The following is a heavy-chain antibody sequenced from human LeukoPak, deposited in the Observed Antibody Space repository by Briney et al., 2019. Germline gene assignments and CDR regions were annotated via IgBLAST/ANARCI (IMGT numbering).Heavy chain of an antibody. V-gene: IGHV1-2*06. D-gene: IGHD3-22*01. CDR2: INPNSGGT. Sequence: ASVKVSCKASGYTFTGYYMHWVRQAPGQGLEWMGRINPNSGGTNYAQKFQGRVTMTRDTSISTAYMELSRLRSDDTAVYYCARAVYYDSSGYGYWYFDLWGRGTLVTVPS. CDR3: ARAVYYDSSGYGYWYFDL. CDR1: GYTFTGYY. J-gene: IGHJ2*01.